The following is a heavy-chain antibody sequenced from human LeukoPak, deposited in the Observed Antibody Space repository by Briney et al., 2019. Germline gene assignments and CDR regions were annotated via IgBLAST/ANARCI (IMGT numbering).Heavy chain of an antibody. J-gene: IGHJ3*02. CDR1: SGSFGSYY. CDR2: IYYSGNT. CDR3: ARSDSSGYYLLNAFDI. V-gene: IGHV4-59*01. D-gene: IGHD3-22*01. Sequence: SETLSLTCTVSSGSFGSYYWSWIRQPPGKGLEWIGYIYYSGNTNYDPSLKSRVTISVDTSKNQFSLKLSSVTAADTAVYYCARSDSSGYYLLNAFDIWGQGTMVTVSS.